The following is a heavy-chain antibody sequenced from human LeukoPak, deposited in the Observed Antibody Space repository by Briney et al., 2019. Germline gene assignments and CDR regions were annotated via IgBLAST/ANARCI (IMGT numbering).Heavy chain of an antibody. Sequence: GGSLRLSCAASEFTFSSYSMNWVRQAPGKGLEWVSYISSSGSTIYYADSVKGRFTISRDSSRNTLFLHMNTLRAEDTAIYYCAKDRTVGASYWYFDLWGRGTLVTVSS. J-gene: IGHJ2*01. CDR2: ISSSGSTI. D-gene: IGHD1-26*01. CDR3: AKDRTVGASYWYFDL. V-gene: IGHV3-48*01. CDR1: EFTFSSYS.